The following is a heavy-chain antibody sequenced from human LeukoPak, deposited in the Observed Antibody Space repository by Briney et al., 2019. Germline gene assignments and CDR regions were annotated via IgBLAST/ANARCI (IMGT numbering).Heavy chain of an antibody. V-gene: IGHV4-39*01. J-gene: IGHJ4*02. D-gene: IGHD3-16*01. CDR3: TRSPPPGATAYGVVDF. CDR2: IYYSGST. CDR1: GGSISSSSYY. Sequence: SETLSLTCTVSGGSISSSSYYWGRIRQPPGKGLEWIGSIYYSGSTYYNPSLKSRVTISVDTSKNQFSLKLRSVTAADTAVYYCTRSPPPGATAYGVVDFWGQGTLVTVSS.